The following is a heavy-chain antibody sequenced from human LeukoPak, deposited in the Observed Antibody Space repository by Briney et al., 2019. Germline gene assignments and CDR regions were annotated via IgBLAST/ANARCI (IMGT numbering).Heavy chain of an antibody. Sequence: SGTLSLTCAVYGGSFSGYYWSWIRQPPGKGLEWIGEINHSGSTNYNPSLKSRVTISVDTSNNQFSLKLTSVTAADTAIYYCARLNKPGWFDPWGQGSLVTVSS. D-gene: IGHD1-14*01. V-gene: IGHV4-34*01. J-gene: IGHJ5*02. CDR2: INHSGST. CDR1: GGSFSGYY. CDR3: ARLNKPGWFDP.